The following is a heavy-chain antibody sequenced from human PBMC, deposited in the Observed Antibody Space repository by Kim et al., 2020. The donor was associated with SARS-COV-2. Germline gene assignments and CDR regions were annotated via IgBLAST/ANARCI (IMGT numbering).Heavy chain of an antibody. CDR2: ISAYNGNT. CDR3: ARDTLQWLPSHGWFDP. V-gene: IGHV1-18*01. Sequence: ASVKVSCKASGYTFTSYGISWVRQAPGQGLEWMGWISAYNGNTNYAQKLQGRVTMTTDTSTSTAYMELRSLRSDDTAVYYCARDTLQWLPSHGWFDPWGQGTLVTVSS. D-gene: IGHD6-19*01. CDR1: GYTFTSYG. J-gene: IGHJ5*02.